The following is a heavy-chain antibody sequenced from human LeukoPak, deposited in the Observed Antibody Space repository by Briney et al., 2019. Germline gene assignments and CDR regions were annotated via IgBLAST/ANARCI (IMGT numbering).Heavy chain of an antibody. J-gene: IGHJ4*02. CDR3: AAFSKGF. Sequence: GGSLRLSCAASGIAFSDVWMTWVRQAPGKGLEWVGRIKSKADGGTTDYAAPVKGRFSISGDDSKSTVYLQMDSLEAEDTAVYYCAAFSKGFWGQGTLVTVSS. CDR1: GIAFSDVW. V-gene: IGHV3-15*01. CDR2: IKSKADGGTT.